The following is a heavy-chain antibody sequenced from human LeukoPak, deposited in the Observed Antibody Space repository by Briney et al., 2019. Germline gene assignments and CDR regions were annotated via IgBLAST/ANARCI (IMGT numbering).Heavy chain of an antibody. J-gene: IGHJ4*02. CDR3: ASGGGGSVMFFNY. CDR1: GGSIDYYF. CDR2: IHYSGSA. Sequence: SETLSLTCTVTGGSIDYYFWSGIRQPPGKGLEWIGDIHYSGSANCNPSLMSQVTISVGTSKSQFSLKRTSVTAADTAVYYCASGGGGSVMFFNYWGQGALVTVSS. D-gene: IGHD1-26*01. V-gene: IGHV4-59*01.